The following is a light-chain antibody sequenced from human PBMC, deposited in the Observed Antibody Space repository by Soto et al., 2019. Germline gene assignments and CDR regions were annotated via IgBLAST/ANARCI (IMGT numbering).Light chain of an antibody. V-gene: IGLV2-14*03. CDR1: SSDVGGYNY. J-gene: IGLJ2*01. CDR3: SSYASSNAVV. CDR2: DVS. Sequence: QSVLTQPASVSGSPGQSITISCTGTSSDVGGYNYVSWYRHHPGKAPKLMIYDVSHRPSGVSNRFSGSKSGNTASLTISGLQTEDEADYYCSSYASSNAVVFGGGTKLTVL.